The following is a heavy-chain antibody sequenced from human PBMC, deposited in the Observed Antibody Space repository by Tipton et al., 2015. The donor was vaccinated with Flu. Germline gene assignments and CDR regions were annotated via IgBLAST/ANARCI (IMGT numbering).Heavy chain of an antibody. CDR2: IFRTGST. Sequence: TLSLTCTVSGVSISSSSDYWGWIRQSPGKGLEWIGNIFRTGSTYHNPSPKSRVTMSVDTSKNQFSLKVFSVTAADTAVYYCARRDYSNYVSDPKSWFDPWGQGILVTVSS. D-gene: IGHD4-11*01. CDR3: ARRDYSNYVSDPKSWFDP. V-gene: IGHV4-39*07. CDR1: GVSISSSSDY. J-gene: IGHJ5*02.